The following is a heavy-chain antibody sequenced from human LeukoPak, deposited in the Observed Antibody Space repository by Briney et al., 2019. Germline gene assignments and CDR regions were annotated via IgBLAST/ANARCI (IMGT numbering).Heavy chain of an antibody. CDR1: GSTFSSYS. J-gene: IGHJ4*02. Sequence: GGSLRLSCAASGSTFSSYSMNWVRQAPGKGLEWVSAISGSGGSTYYADSVKGRFTTSRDNSKNTLYLQMNSLRAEDTAVYYCAKADLTYDYVWGSYPYYFDYWGQGTLVTVSS. CDR3: AKADLTYDYVWGSYPYYFDY. CDR2: ISGSGGST. V-gene: IGHV3-23*01. D-gene: IGHD3-16*01.